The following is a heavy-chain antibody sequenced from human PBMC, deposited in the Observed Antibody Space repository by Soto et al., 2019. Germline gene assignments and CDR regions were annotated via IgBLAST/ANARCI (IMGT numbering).Heavy chain of an antibody. J-gene: IGHJ1*01. CDR3: AREMKQLVQEGFLQH. Sequence: GGSLRLSCAASGFTFSTCAMHWVRQAPGKGLEWVAVIWYDGSNKYYADSLKGRFTISRDNAGNSLYLQMNSLRAEDTAVYYCAREMKQLVQEGFLQHWGQGTLVTVSS. CDR2: IWYDGSNK. V-gene: IGHV3-33*01. D-gene: IGHD6-13*01. CDR1: GFTFSTCA.